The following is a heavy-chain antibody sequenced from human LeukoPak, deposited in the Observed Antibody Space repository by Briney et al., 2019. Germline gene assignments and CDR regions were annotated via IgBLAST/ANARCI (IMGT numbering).Heavy chain of an antibody. V-gene: IGHV4-4*09. CDR3: ARAYSRSYSHFDD. CDR2: IYTSGST. CDR1: GGSISRYY. D-gene: IGHD1-26*01. J-gene: IGHJ4*02. Sequence: SETLSLTCTVSGGSISRYYWSWIRQPPGKGLEWIGYIYTSGSTNYNPSLKSRVTISVDTSKNQFSLRLSSVTAADTAMYFCARAYSRSYSHFDDWGQGTLVTVSS.